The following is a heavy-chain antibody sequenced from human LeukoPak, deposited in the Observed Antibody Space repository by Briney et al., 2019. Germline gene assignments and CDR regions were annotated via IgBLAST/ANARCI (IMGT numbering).Heavy chain of an antibody. D-gene: IGHD4-11*01. J-gene: IGHJ4*02. CDR1: GFTFSSYS. CDR3: ARDLYDYSNPARFDY. Sequence: PGGSLRLSCAASGFTFSSYSMNWVRQAPGKGLEWVSYISSSSSTIYYADSVKGRFTISRDNAKNSLYLQMNSLRAEDTAVYYCARDLYDYSNPARFDYWGQGTLVTVSS. V-gene: IGHV3-48*01. CDR2: ISSSSSTI.